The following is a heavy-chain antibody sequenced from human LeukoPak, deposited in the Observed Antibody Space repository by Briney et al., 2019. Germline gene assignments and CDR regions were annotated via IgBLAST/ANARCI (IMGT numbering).Heavy chain of an antibody. Sequence: GRCLRLSCAAAGFTLSSYAISWVRQAPRKGLEWVSAISGIGGSTYYADSVKGQFTISKDNSKSTLCLQMNSMRAEDTAVYYCAKAAYSEILPAHGDYWGQGPLVTVPS. V-gene: IGHV3-23*01. CDR1: GFTLSSYA. J-gene: IGHJ4*02. CDR2: ISGIGGST. D-gene: IGHD3-9*01. CDR3: AKAAYSEILPAHGDY.